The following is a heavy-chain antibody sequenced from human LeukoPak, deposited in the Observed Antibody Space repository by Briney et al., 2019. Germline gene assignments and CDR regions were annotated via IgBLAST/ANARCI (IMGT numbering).Heavy chain of an antibody. CDR1: GFTFSSYA. CDR3: AKGSEQWLVSGGAFDI. CDR2: ISGSGGST. D-gene: IGHD6-19*01. V-gene: IGHV3-23*01. Sequence: GGSLRLSCAASGFTFSSYAMSWVRQAPGKGLEWVSAISGSGGSTYYADSVKGRFTISRDNSKNTLYLQMNSLRAEDTAVYYCAKGSEQWLVSGGAFDIWGQGTMVTVSS. J-gene: IGHJ3*02.